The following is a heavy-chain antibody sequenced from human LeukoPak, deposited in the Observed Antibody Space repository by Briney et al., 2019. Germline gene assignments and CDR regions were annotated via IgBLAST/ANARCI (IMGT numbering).Heavy chain of an antibody. CDR1: GGSFSGYY. CDR3: ARDHYYDSSGYSYRRRLTNAFDI. Sequence: SETLSLTCAVYGGSFSGYYWSWIPQPPGKGREWIGEINHSGSTNYNPSLKSRVTISVDTSKNQFSLKLSSVTAADTAVYYCARDHYYDSSGYSYRRRLTNAFDIWSQGTMVTVSS. V-gene: IGHV4-34*01. J-gene: IGHJ3*02. D-gene: IGHD3-22*01. CDR2: INHSGST.